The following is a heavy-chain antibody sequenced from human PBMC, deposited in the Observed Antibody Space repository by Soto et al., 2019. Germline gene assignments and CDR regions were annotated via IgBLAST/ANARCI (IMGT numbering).Heavy chain of an antibody. CDR2: IYYSGST. CDR1: GGSISSSSYY. J-gene: IGHJ4*02. D-gene: IGHD2-21*01. Sequence: SESLSLTCTVSGGSISSSSYYWGWIRQPPGKGLEWIGSIYYSGSTYYNPSLKSRVTISVDTSKNQFSLKLSSVTAADTAVYYCARSYVNPARPRMIDLVGYWGQGTLVTVSS. CDR3: ARSYVNPARPRMIDLVGY. V-gene: IGHV4-39*01.